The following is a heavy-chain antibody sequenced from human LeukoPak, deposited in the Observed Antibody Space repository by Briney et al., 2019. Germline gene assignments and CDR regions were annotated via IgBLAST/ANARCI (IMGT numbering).Heavy chain of an antibody. Sequence: SETLSLTCAVYGGSFSGYYWSWIRQPPGKGLEWIGEINHSGSTIYNPSLTSRVTMSVDTSKNQISLQLTSVTAADTSVYYCARGSLYYSDSNTYHYYFDSWGQGTLVTVSS. CDR3: ARGSLYYSDSNTYHYYFDS. D-gene: IGHD2/OR15-2a*01. CDR2: INHSGST. J-gene: IGHJ4*02. V-gene: IGHV4-34*01. CDR1: GGSFSGYY.